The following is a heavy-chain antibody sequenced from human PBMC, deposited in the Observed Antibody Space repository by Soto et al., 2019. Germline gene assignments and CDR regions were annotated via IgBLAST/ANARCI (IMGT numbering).Heavy chain of an antibody. D-gene: IGHD5-12*01. CDR1: GFTFSPYY. V-gene: IGHV3-21*01. CDR3: ARDTDWAYSGYDTVNFDY. J-gene: IGHJ4*02. Sequence: PGGSLRLSCAASGFTFSPYYMNWVRQAPGKGLEWVSSISSSSSYIYYADSVKGRFTISRDNAKNSLYLQVNSLRAEDTAVYYCARDTDWAYSGYDTVNFDYWGQGTLVTVSS. CDR2: ISSSSSYI.